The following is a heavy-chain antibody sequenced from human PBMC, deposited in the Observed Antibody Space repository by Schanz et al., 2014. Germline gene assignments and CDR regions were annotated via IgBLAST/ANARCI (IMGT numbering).Heavy chain of an antibody. Sequence: VQLVESGGGVVQPGRSLRLSCAASGFNLRRYSMNWVRQAPGGGLEWVSSISATSNFVHYAASVEGRFTVSRDNANNVMYLQMNSLRAEDTAVYYCARGYSNIWSPMAYWGQGTLVAVSS. CDR2: ISATSNFV. CDR3: ARGYSNIWSPMAY. D-gene: IGHD6-13*01. V-gene: IGHV3-21*01. CDR1: GFNLRRYS. J-gene: IGHJ4*02.